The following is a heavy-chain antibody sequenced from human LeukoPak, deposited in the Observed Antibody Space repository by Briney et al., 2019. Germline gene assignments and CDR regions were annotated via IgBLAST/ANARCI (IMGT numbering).Heavy chain of an antibody. CDR3: ARDANTAMANFDY. D-gene: IGHD5-18*01. CDR2: ISSSDSTI. V-gene: IGHV3-48*03. Sequence: GGSLRLSCAASGFTFSSYEMNWVRQAPGKGLKWVSYISSSDSTIYYADSVKGRFTISRDNAKNSLYLQMNSLRAEDTAVYYCARDANTAMANFDYWGQGTLVTVSS. J-gene: IGHJ4*02. CDR1: GFTFSSYE.